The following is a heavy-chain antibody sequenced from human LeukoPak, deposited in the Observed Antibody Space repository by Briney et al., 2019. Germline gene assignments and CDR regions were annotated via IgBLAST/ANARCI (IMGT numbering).Heavy chain of an antibody. Sequence: PGGFLSLSCAASGFTFSSYDMHWVRQATGKGLEWVSAIGTAGATYYPGSVKGRFTISRESAKNSLYLQMNSLRAGDTAVYYCARGIGGSYPGDYWGQGTLVTVSS. CDR2: IGTAGAT. V-gene: IGHV3-13*01. D-gene: IGHD1-26*01. CDR3: ARGIGGSYPGDY. CDR1: GFTFSSYD. J-gene: IGHJ4*02.